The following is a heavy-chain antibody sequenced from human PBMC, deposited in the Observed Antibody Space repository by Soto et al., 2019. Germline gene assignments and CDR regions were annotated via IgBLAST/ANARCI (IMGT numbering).Heavy chain of an antibody. CDR3: ARGRYGDY. J-gene: IGHJ4*02. Sequence: QVHLVQSGAAVKKPGASVKVSCQGSGYAFTTYGITWVRQAPGQGLEWMGWISAHNGNTNYAQKLQGRVTVTRDTSTSTAYMELRSLRYDDTAVYYSARGRYGDYWGQGALVTVSS. CDR1: GYAFTTYG. CDR2: ISAHNGNT. D-gene: IGHD1-1*01. V-gene: IGHV1-18*01.